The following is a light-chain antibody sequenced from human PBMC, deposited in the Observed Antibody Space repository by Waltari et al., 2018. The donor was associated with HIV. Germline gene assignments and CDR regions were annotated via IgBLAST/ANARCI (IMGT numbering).Light chain of an antibody. CDR1: HSHVANFNY. CDR3: CSGGNNNIWV. Sequence: QFALAQPRSVSGSPGQSVSISCTGSHSHVANFNYVSWYQQHPGKVPKLIIYDVTKRPSGVPNRFSGSKSGNTASLTISGLQADDEADYYCCSGGNNNIWVFGGGTKVTVL. CDR2: DVT. V-gene: IGLV2-11*01. J-gene: IGLJ3*02.